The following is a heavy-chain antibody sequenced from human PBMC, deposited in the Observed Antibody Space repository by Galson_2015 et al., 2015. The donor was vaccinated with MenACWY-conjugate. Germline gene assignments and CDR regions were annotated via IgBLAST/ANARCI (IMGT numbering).Heavy chain of an antibody. CDR2: VSGYNGNT. V-gene: IGHV1-18*04. D-gene: IGHD3-10*01. CDR1: GYTFTNYG. Sequence: SVKVAYKASGYTFTNYGITWGRQAPGHGLEWMGWVSGYNGNTNYAQSLQGRLTMTTDTSTAPAYLQLRNLRSDDAAVYFCARFYYYESGAYKYYFDFWGQGTLVAVSS. CDR3: ARFYYYESGAYKYYFDF. J-gene: IGHJ4*02.